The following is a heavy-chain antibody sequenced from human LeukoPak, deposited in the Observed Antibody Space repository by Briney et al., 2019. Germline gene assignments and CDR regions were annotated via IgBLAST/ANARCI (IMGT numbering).Heavy chain of an antibody. CDR2: ISSDGSII. CDR1: GFSFSSYW. V-gene: IGHV3-74*01. D-gene: IGHD4-17*01. Sequence: GGSLSLSFAASGFSFSSYWMHWVRQAPGKGLVWVSRISSDGSIINYADSVKGRFTISRDNAKNTLYLQMNSLRVEDTAVYYCARGRGDYEGNYYGMDVWGQGTTVTVSS. CDR3: ARGRGDYEGNYYGMDV. J-gene: IGHJ6*02.